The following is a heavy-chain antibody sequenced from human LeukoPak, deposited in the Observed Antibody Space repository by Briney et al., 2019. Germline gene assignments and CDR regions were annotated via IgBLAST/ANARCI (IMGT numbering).Heavy chain of an antibody. Sequence: SETLSLTCTVSGGSISSYYWSWIRQPPGKGLEWIGYIYYSGSTNYNPSLKSRVTISVDTSKNQFSLKLSSVTAADTAVYYCARDRRGRESKGEIPWNYEGYYYYMDVWGKGTTVTVSS. D-gene: IGHD1-7*01. J-gene: IGHJ6*03. CDR1: GGSISSYY. CDR3: ARDRRGRESKGEIPWNYEGYYYYMDV. CDR2: IYYSGST. V-gene: IGHV4-59*01.